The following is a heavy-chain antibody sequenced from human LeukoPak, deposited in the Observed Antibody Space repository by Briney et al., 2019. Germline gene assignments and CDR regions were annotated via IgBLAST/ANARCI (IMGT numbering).Heavy chain of an antibody. V-gene: IGHV3-23*01. CDR2: ISCSGGST. CDR3: AKTGKMATIPYYFDY. D-gene: IGHD5-24*01. CDR1: GFTFSSYA. Sequence: GGSLRLSCAASGFTFSSYAMSWVRQAPGKGLEWVSAISCSGGSTYYADSVKGRFTISIDNSKNTLYLQMNSLRAEDTAVYYCAKTGKMATIPYYFDYWGQGTLVTVSS. J-gene: IGHJ4*02.